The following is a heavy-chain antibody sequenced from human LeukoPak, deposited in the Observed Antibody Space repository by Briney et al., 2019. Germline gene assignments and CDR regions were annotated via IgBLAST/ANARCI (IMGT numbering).Heavy chain of an antibody. V-gene: IGHV1-2*02. CDR2: INPNSGGT. CDR1: RYTFTGYY. J-gene: IGHJ5*02. Sequence: ASVKVSCNASRYTFTGYYMHWVRQAPGQGLEWMGWINPNSGGTNYAQKFQGRVTMTRDTSISTAYMELSRLRSDDTAVYYCARGGWNYPNWFDPWGQGTLVTVSS. D-gene: IGHD1-7*01. CDR3: ARGGWNYPNWFDP.